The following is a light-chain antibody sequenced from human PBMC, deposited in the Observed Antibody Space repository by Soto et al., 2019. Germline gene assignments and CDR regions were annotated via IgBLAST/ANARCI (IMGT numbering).Light chain of an antibody. CDR3: SSYTSNSNPYV. Sequence: QSVLTQPASVSGSPGQSITISCTGTSSDVGGYNYVSWYQQHPGKAPKLMISEGSNRPSGVSNRFSGYKSGNTASLTMSGVPAEDGADYYCSSYTSNSNPYVFGTGTKVTVL. CDR1: SSDVGGYNY. CDR2: EGS. V-gene: IGLV2-14*01. J-gene: IGLJ1*01.